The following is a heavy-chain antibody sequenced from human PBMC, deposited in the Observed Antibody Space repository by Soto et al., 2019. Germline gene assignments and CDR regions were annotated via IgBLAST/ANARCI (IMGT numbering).Heavy chain of an antibody. CDR2: INHSGST. D-gene: IGHD2-15*01. J-gene: IGHJ6*03. V-gene: IGHV4-34*01. Sequence: SETLSLTCAVYGGCFSGYYWSWIRQPPGKGLEWIGEINHSGSTNYNPSLKSRVTISVDTSKNQFSLKLSSVTAADTAVYYCARVNHCSGGSCYLYYYYYMDVWGKGTTVTVSS. CDR1: GGCFSGYY. CDR3: ARVNHCSGGSCYLYYYYYMDV.